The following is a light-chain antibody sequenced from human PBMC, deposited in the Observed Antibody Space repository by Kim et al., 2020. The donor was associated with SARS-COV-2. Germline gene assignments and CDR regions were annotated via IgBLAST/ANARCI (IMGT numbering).Light chain of an antibody. Sequence: GTVTLTCASSTGAVTSGFFPVWFQQKPEQAPRPLTYDTDRKHSWTPARFSGSLLGGKAALTLSGVQPEDEAEYYCLLFFGDFWVFGGGTQLTVL. J-gene: IGLJ3*02. CDR1: TGAVTSGFF. V-gene: IGLV7-43*01. CDR3: LLFFGDFWV. CDR2: DTD.